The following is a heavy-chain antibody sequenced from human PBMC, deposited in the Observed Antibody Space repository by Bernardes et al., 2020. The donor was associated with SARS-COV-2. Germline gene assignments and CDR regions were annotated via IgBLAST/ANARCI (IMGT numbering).Heavy chain of an antibody. Sequence: SETLSLTCTVSGGSVSSSDNFWGWIRQPPGKGLEWIGTISYSGNTYYNASVKSRVIISLDTSKNQFSLRLSSVTPADTAMYYCTRGTVAGAAGYWGQGTLVTVSS. CDR2: ISYSGNT. V-gene: IGHV4-39*07. D-gene: IGHD6-19*01. CDR3: TRGTVAGAAGY. J-gene: IGHJ4*02. CDR1: GGSVSSSDNF.